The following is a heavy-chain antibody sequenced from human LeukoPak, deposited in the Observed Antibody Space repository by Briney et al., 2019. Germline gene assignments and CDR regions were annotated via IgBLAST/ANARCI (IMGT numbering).Heavy chain of an antibody. CDR1: GFTFSTYT. Sequence: PGGSLRLSCAASGFTFSTYTMNWVRQAPGKGLEWVSSISSSGSDIYYADSVKDRFSISRDNAKNSLYLQMNSLRVEETAVYYCATSPHYSSAWKVVDFWGQGTLVTVSS. J-gene: IGHJ4*02. CDR2: ISSSGSDI. CDR3: ATSPHYSSAWKVVDF. D-gene: IGHD6-19*01. V-gene: IGHV3-21*01.